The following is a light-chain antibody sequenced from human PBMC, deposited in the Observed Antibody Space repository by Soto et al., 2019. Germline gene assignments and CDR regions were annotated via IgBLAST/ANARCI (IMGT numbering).Light chain of an antibody. CDR1: QSVSSSY. CDR3: QQYGSSPWT. J-gene: IGKJ1*01. CDR2: DAS. Sequence: LTQSPCTLSSSQGERVTLSCRASQSVSSSYLAWYQQKPGQAPRLLIYDASSRATGIPERFSGSGSGTDFTLTITRLEPEDFAVYYCQQYGSSPWTFGQGTKV. V-gene: IGKV3-20*01.